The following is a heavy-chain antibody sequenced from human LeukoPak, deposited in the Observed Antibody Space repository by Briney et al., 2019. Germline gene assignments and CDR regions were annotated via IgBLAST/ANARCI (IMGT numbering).Heavy chain of an antibody. J-gene: IGHJ4*02. D-gene: IGHD5-24*01. CDR3: ARALWGWLQPYFDY. CDR2: ISYDGSNK. CDR1: GFTFSSYA. Sequence: HPGGSLRLSCAASGFTFSSYAMHWVRQAPGKGLEWVAVISYDGSNKYYADSVKGRFTISRDNSKNPLYLQMNSLRAEDTAVYYCARALWGWLQPYFDYWGQGTLVTVSS. V-gene: IGHV3-30*04.